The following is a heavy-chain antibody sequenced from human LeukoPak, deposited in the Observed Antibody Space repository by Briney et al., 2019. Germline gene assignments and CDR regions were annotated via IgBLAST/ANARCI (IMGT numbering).Heavy chain of an antibody. CDR2: INIGGTNT. CDR1: GFTFNDYY. Sequence: GGSLRLSCAASGFTFNDYYMSWIRQAPGKGLEWLSYINIGGTNTHYADPVKGRFTISRDNAKKSLYLEMNNLRAEDTAVTDGAGFDTWGQGVLVTVSS. D-gene: IGHD5-24*01. V-gene: IGHV3-11*01. CDR3: AGFDT. J-gene: IGHJ5*02.